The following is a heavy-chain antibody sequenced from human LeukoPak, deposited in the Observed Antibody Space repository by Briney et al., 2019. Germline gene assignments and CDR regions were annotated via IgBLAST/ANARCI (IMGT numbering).Heavy chain of an antibody. Sequence: PGGSLRLSCAASGFTFSSYDMHWVRQAPGKGLEWVAVLSSDGSNKYYADSVKGRFIISRDNSKNTLYLQMNSLRAEDTAVFYCAKDSRCSGGSCSSSDWFDPWGQGTLVTVSS. CDR1: GFTFSSYD. CDR3: AKDSRCSGGSCSSSDWFDP. D-gene: IGHD2-15*01. CDR2: LSSDGSNK. J-gene: IGHJ5*02. V-gene: IGHV3-30*18.